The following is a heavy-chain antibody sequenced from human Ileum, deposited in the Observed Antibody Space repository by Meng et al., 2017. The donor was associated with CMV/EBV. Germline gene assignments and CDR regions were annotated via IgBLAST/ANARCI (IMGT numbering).Heavy chain of an antibody. V-gene: IGHV3-74*01. CDR1: GFHFSSLW. J-gene: IGHJ6*02. Sequence: GESLKISCAASGFHFSSLWMHWVRQAPGKGLVWVSRINSDGSSTSYADSVKGRFTISRDNAKNTLYLQMNSLRAEDTAVYYCASSGTIVVVPAADYYYGMDVWGQGTTVTVSS. CDR3: ASSGTIVVVPAADYYYGMDV. CDR2: INSDGSST. D-gene: IGHD2-2*01.